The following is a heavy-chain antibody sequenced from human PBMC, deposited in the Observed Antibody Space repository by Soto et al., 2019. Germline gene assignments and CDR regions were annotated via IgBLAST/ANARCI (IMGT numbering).Heavy chain of an antibody. CDR1: GGSISSSSYY. V-gene: IGHV4-39*07. D-gene: IGHD5-18*01. J-gene: IGHJ5*02. Sequence: PSETLSLTCTVSGGSISSSSYYWGWIRQPPGKGLEWIGKINHSGSTNYNPSLKSRVTISVDTSKNQFSLKLSSVTAADTAVYYCARRAGYSSSTWGQGTLVTVSS. CDR2: INHSGST. CDR3: ARRAGYSSST.